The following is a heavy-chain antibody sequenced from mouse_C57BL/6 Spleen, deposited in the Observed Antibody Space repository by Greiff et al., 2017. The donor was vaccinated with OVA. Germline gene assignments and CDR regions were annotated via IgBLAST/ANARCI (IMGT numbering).Heavy chain of an antibody. CDR2: IDPEDGDT. D-gene: IGHD1-1*01. CDR3: TTPYYYGSGYFDY. Sequence: VQLQQSGAELVRPGASVKLSCTASGFNIKDYYMHWVKQRPEQGLEWIGRIDPEDGDTEYAPKFQGKATMTADTSSNTAYLQLSSLTSEDTAVYYCTTPYYYGSGYFDYWGQGTTLTVSS. CDR1: GFNIKDYY. J-gene: IGHJ2*01. V-gene: IGHV14-1*01.